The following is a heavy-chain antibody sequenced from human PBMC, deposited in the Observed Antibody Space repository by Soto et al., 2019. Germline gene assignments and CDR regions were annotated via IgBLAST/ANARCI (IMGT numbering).Heavy chain of an antibody. CDR1: GFTFSSYA. V-gene: IGHV3-30-3*01. D-gene: IGHD5-12*01. CDR2: ISYDGSNK. J-gene: IGHJ4*02. Sequence: QVQLVESGGGVVQPGRSLRLSCAASGFTFSSYAMHSVRQAPGKGLEWVAVISYDGSNKYYADSVKGRFTISRDNSKNTLYLQMNSLRAEDTAVYYCARGGGYTKGGFDYWGQGTLVTVSS. CDR3: ARGGGYTKGGFDY.